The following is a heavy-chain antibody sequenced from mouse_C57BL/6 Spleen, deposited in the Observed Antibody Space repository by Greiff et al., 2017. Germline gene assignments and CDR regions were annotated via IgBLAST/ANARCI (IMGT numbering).Heavy chain of an antibody. V-gene: IGHV1-52*01. J-gene: IGHJ1*03. Sequence: QVQLQQPGAELVRPGSSVKLSCKASGYTFTSYWMHWVKQRPIQGLEWIGNIDPSDSETHYNQKFKDKATLTVDKSSSTAYMQLSSLTSEDSAVYYCARFMVTPYWYFDVWGTGTTVTVSS. CDR2: IDPSDSET. CDR3: ARFMVTPYWYFDV. CDR1: GYTFTSYW. D-gene: IGHD2-2*01.